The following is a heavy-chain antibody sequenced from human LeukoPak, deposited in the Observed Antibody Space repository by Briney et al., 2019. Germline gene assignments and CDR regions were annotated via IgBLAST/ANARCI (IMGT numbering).Heavy chain of an antibody. CDR1: GGSFSGYY. CDR2: INHSGST. CDR3: ARAFGAYCTNGVCYHFDY. D-gene: IGHD2-8*01. Sequence: PSETLSLTCAVYGGSFSGYYWSWIRQPPEKGLEWIGEINHSGSTNYNPSLKSRVTISVDTSKNQFSLKLSSVTAADTAVYYCARAFGAYCTNGVCYHFDYWGQGTLVTVSS. V-gene: IGHV4-34*01. J-gene: IGHJ4*02.